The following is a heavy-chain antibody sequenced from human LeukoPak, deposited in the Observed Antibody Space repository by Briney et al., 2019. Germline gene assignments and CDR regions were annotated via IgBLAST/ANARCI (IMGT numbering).Heavy chain of an antibody. Sequence: GGSLTETFAASGFTFSSYGIHWVRQAPGKGLEWVAVIWYDGSNKYYADSVKGRFTISRDNSKNTLYLQMNSLRAEDTAVYYCARDFVQHRDAFDIWGRSLIVTVSS. J-gene: IGHJ3*02. D-gene: IGHD6-13*01. V-gene: IGHV3-33*01. CDR1: GFTFSSYG. CDR3: ARDFVQHRDAFDI. CDR2: IWYDGSNK.